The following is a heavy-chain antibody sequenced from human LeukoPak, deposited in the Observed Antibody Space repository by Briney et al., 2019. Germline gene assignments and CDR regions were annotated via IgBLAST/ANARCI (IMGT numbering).Heavy chain of an antibody. CDR2: ISAYNGNT. J-gene: IGHJ5*02. V-gene: IGHV1-18*01. CDR3: GRAPLWVVVPAAVFGWFYP. CDR1: RYTFTSYV. Sequence: AAVKVSCKASRYTFTSYVISGVRQAPGQGLEWMGWISAYNGNTNYAQKLQGRGTMTTDTSTSTAHMELRRLKSDDPAVYFRGRAPLWVVVPAAVFGWFYPWGQGNLVTASS. D-gene: IGHD2-2*01.